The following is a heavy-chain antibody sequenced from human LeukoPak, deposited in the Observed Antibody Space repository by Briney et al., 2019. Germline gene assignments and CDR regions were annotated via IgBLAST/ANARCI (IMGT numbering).Heavy chain of an antibody. CDR1: GFTFSDYY. CDR2: ISSRGSTI. D-gene: IGHD3-16*01. V-gene: IGHV3-11*04. J-gene: IGHJ5*02. CDR3: PSHLRLGELLT. Sequence: GGSLRLSCAASGFTFSDYYMSWIRQAPGKGLEWVSYISSRGSTIYYADSVKGRFTISRDSARNSLYLQMNSLRAEDTAVYYCPSHLRLGELLTWGQGTLVTVSS.